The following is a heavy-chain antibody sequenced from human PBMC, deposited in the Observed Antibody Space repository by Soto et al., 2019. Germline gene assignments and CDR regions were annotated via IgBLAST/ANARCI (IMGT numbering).Heavy chain of an antibody. CDR2: IIPSFATA. V-gene: IGHV1-69*13. Sequence: GASVKVSCKASGDTFSTYTITWMRQAPGQGLEWMGGIIPSFATADYAQKFQGRVTITADESTSTAYMELSSLRSEDTAVYYCAQCLLGVNYYYGMDVWGQGTTVTVSS. CDR1: GDTFSTYT. CDR3: AQCLLGVNYYYGMDV. J-gene: IGHJ6*02. D-gene: IGHD3-16*01.